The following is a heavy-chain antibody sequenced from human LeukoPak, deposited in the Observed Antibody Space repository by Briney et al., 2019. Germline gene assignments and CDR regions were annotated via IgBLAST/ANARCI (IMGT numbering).Heavy chain of an antibody. V-gene: IGHV4-59*01. CDR2: IYYSGST. Sequence: SETLSLTCTVSGGSISSYYWSWIRQPPGKGLEWIWHIYYSGSTKYNPSLKSRVAISVDTSKNQLSLKLSSVTAADTAVYYCARTVNGDYYYYYMDVWGKGTTVTVSS. CDR1: GGSISSYY. CDR3: ARTVNGDYYYYYMDV. D-gene: IGHD4-11*01. J-gene: IGHJ6*03.